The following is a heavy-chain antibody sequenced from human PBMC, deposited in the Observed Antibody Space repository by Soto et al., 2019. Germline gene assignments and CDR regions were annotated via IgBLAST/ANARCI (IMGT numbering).Heavy chain of an antibody. Sequence: SETLSLTCAVYGGSFSGYYWSWIRQPPGKGLEWIGEINHSGSTNYNPSLKSRVTISVDTSKSQFSLKLTSVTAADTAVYYCARGEDALFYYGLDVWGQGITVTVSS. V-gene: IGHV4-34*01. CDR2: INHSGST. CDR1: GGSFSGYY. CDR3: ARGEDALFYYGLDV. J-gene: IGHJ6*02. D-gene: IGHD3-10*01.